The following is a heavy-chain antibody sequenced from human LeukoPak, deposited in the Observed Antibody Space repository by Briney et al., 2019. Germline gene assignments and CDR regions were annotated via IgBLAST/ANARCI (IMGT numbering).Heavy chain of an antibody. Sequence: SETLSLTCTVSGGSISSSSYYWGWIRQPPGKGLEWIGTIYYSGSTYYNPSLKSRVTVSVDTSKNQFSLKLTSVTAADTAVYYCARRVARSSSGFDYWAQGTLVTVSS. CDR1: GGSISSSSYY. CDR3: ARRVARSSSGFDY. CDR2: IYYSGST. D-gene: IGHD6-6*01. V-gene: IGHV4-39*01. J-gene: IGHJ4*02.